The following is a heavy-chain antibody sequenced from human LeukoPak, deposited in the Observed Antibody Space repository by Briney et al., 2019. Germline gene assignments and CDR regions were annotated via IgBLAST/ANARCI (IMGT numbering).Heavy chain of an antibody. CDR3: ARSYYDILTGYYRHWFDP. CDR2: IYYSGCT. V-gene: IGHV4-59*11. CDR1: GGSISNHY. Sequence: SETLSLTCTVSGGSISNHYWSCIRQPPGKGLEWIGYIYYSGCTNYNPSLKSRVTISVDTSKNQFSLKLSSVTAADTAVYYCARSYYDILTGYYRHWFDPWGQGTLVTVSS. J-gene: IGHJ5*02. D-gene: IGHD3-9*01.